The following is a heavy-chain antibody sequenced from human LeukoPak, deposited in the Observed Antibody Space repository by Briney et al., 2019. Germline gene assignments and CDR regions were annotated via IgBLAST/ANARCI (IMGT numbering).Heavy chain of an antibody. CDR1: GYTLTEVS. J-gene: IGHJ4*02. D-gene: IGHD3-22*01. Sequence: ASVKVSCKXSGYTLTEVSMHWVRQAPRKGLEWMGRFDPEDGETIYAQKFQGRVTMTEDTSTDTAYMELSSLRSEDTAVYYCATVSRITMIVVAQASLDYWGQGTLVTVSS. CDR2: FDPEDGET. CDR3: ATVSRITMIVVAQASLDY. V-gene: IGHV1-24*01.